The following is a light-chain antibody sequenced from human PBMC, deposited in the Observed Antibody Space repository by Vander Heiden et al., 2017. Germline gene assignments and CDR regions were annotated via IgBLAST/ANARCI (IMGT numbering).Light chain of an antibody. CDR2: AAS. CDR3: QQLNSYLAT. Sequence: DIQLTQPPSFLSASVGDRVTITCRASQGISSYLAWYQQKPGKAPKLLIYAASTLQSGVPSRFSGSGSGTEFTLTISSLQPEDFAAYYCQQLNSYLATFGQGTRLEIK. V-gene: IGKV1-9*01. J-gene: IGKJ5*01. CDR1: QGISSY.